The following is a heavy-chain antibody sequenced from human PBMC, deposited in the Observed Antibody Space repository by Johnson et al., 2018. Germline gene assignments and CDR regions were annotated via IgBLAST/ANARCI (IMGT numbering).Heavy chain of an antibody. D-gene: IGHD6-6*01. CDR2: IYSGGST. V-gene: IGHV3-66*02. CDR1: GFTVSSNY. CDR3: ARGSYSSSSGYYYYYYMDV. J-gene: IGHJ6*03. Sequence: VQLVQSGGGLVQPGGSLRLSCAASGFTVSSNYMSWVRQAPGKGLEWVSVIYSGGSTYYADSVKGRFTISRDNSKNTLYLQMNSLRAEDTAVYYCARGSYSSSSGYYYYYYMDVWGKGTTVTVSS.